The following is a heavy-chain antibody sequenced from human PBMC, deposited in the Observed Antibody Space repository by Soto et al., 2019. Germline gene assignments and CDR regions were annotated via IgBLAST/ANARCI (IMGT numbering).Heavy chain of an antibody. CDR3: ARMTVVVPAAIPYYYYYGMDV. V-gene: IGHV4-59*01. Sequence: SETLSLTCTVSGGSISSYYWSWIRQPPGKGLEWIGYIYYSGSTNYNPSLKSRVTISVDTSKDQFSLKLSSVTAADTAVYYCARMTVVVPAAIPYYYYYGMDVWGQGTTVTVSS. J-gene: IGHJ6*02. D-gene: IGHD2-2*01. CDR2: IYYSGST. CDR1: GGSISSYY.